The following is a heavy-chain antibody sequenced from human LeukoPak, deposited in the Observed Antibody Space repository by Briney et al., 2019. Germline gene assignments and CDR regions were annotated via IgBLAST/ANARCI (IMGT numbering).Heavy chain of an antibody. J-gene: IGHJ4*02. Sequence: ASVKVSCKASGYTFTSYGISWVRQAPGQGLEWMGWISAYNGNRNYAQKLQGRVTMTTDTSTSTAYMELRSLRSDDTAVYYCARGRGITGTTPLDYWGQGTLVTVSS. CDR2: ISAYNGNR. CDR3: ARGRGITGTTPLDY. CDR1: GYTFTSYG. V-gene: IGHV1-18*01. D-gene: IGHD1-20*01.